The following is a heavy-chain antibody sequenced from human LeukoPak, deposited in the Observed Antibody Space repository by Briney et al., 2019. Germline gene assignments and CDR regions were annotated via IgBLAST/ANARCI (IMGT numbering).Heavy chain of an antibody. V-gene: IGHV3-9*01. J-gene: IGHJ5*02. CDR1: GFTFDDYA. CDR2: ISWNSGSI. Sequence: GRSLRLSCAASGFTFDDYAMHWVRQAPGKGLEWVSGISWNSGSIGYADSVKGRFTISRDNAKNSLYLQMNSLRAEDTALYYCAKGVAGTGGWFNPWGQGTLVTVSS. D-gene: IGHD6-19*01. CDR3: AKGVAGTGGWFNP.